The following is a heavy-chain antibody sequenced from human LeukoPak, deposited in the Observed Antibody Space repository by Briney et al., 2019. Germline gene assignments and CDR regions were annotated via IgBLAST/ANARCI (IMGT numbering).Heavy chain of an antibody. D-gene: IGHD3-3*01. CDR2: IIPIFGTA. CDR3: ARWGGYYYYYYYMDV. V-gene: IGHV1-69*06. J-gene: IGHJ6*03. Sequence: ASVKVSCKASGGTFSSYAISWVRQAPGQGLEWMGGIIPIFGTANYAQKFQGRVTITADKSTSTAYMELSSLRPDDTAVYYCARWGGYYYYYYYMDVWGKGTTVTISS. CDR1: GGTFSSYA.